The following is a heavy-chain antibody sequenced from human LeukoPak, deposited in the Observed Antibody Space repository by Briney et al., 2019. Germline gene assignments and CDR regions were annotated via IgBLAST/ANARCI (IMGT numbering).Heavy chain of an antibody. V-gene: IGHV3-30-3*01. CDR2: ISYDGSNK. D-gene: IGHD6-13*01. CDR3: ARAHSSSWYSGPWGMDV. J-gene: IGHJ6*02. Sequence: GGSLRLSCAASGLTFSSYAMHWVRQAPGKGLEWVAVISYDGSNKYYADSVKGRFTISRGNSKNTLYLQMNSLRAEDTAVYYCARAHSSSWYSGPWGMDVWGQGTTVTVSS. CDR1: GLTFSSYA.